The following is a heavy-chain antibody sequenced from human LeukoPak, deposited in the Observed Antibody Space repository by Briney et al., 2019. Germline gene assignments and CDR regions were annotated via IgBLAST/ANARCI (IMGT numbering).Heavy chain of an antibody. CDR1: GFTFSDYA. D-gene: IGHD3-22*01. Sequence: GGSLGLSCAASGFTFSDYAMSWVRQAPGQGLEWVSTISDDGSGTYYADSVKGRFTISRDNSKNTLFLQINSLRAEDSAVYYCATDRERDPSVYYLVGGQGTLITASS. V-gene: IGHV3-23*01. J-gene: IGHJ4*02. CDR3: ATDRERDPSVYYLV. CDR2: ISDDGSGT.